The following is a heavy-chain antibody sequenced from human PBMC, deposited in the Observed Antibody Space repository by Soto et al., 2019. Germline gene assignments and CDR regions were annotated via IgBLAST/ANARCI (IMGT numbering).Heavy chain of an antibody. CDR3: ARGGGYCTSTMCNAYDSFDI. CDR1: GFTFGDYT. V-gene: IGHV3-21*01. Sequence: EVQLVESGGGLVEPGGSLRLSCAGSGFTFGDYTMNWVRQAPGKGLEWVSSISGGSDSIYDADSLKGRFTTSRDNAQNSLWLQLNSLGAEDTAVYFCARGGGYCTSTMCNAYDSFDIWGQGTMVTVSS. J-gene: IGHJ3*02. D-gene: IGHD2-2*01. CDR2: ISGGSDSI.